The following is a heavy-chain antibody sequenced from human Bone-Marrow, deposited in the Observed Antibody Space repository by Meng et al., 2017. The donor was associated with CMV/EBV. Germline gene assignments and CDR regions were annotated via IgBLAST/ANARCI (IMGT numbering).Heavy chain of an antibody. J-gene: IGHJ4*02. CDR1: GFTFSRDC. V-gene: IGHV3-74*01. CDR3: VRDSGSGSYARY. D-gene: IGHD3-10*01. CDR2: INPDGKTT. Sequence: GESLKISCAASGFTFSRDCMHWVRQDPGRGLVWVSRINPDGKTTYYADSVKGRFTISRDNAKNTMNLQMNNLRDEDKAVYYCVRDSGSGSYARYWGQGTLVTVSS.